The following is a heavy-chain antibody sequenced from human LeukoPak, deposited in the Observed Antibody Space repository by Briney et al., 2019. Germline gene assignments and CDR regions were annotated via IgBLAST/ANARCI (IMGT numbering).Heavy chain of an antibody. CDR2: IYYSGST. D-gene: IGHD1-1*01. J-gene: IGHJ5*02. Sequence: SETLSLTCTVSGGSISSYYWSWIRQPPGRGLEWIGYIYYSGSTNYNPSLKSRGTISVDTSKNQFSLKLSSVTAADTAVYYCARGHDTFDPWGQGTLVTVSS. V-gene: IGHV4-59*01. CDR3: ARGHDTFDP. CDR1: GGSISSYY.